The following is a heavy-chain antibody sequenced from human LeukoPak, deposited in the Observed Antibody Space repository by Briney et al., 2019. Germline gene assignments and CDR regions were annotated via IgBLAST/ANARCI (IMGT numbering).Heavy chain of an antibody. J-gene: IGHJ4*02. D-gene: IGHD3-16*01. Sequence: GASVKVSCKASGYTFTSYGITWVRQAPGQGLEWIGWISTYNGNTNYAQKLQGRVTMTTDTSTSTAYMELRSLRSDDTAVYYCARGGGRYTIISLDYWGQGTLVTVSS. CDR2: ISTYNGNT. CDR1: GYTFTSYG. CDR3: ARGGGRYTIISLDY. V-gene: IGHV1-18*01.